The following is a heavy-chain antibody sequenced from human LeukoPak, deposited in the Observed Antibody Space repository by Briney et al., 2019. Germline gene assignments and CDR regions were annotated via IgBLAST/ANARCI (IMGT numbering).Heavy chain of an antibody. CDR2: INHSGST. V-gene: IGHV4-39*01. CDR3: ARHHYWYRGSLLPDY. D-gene: IGHD1-26*01. CDR1: GGSISSSSYY. Sequence: SETLSLTCTVSGGSISSSSYYWSWIRQPPGKGLEWIGEINHSGSTNYNPSLKSRVTISVDTSKNQFSLKLSSVTAADTAVYYCARHHYWYRGSLLPDYWGQGTLVTVSS. J-gene: IGHJ4*02.